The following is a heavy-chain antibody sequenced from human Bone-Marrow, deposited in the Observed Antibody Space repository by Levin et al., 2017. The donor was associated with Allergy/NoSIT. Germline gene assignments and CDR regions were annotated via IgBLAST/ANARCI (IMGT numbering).Heavy chain of an antibody. V-gene: IGHV1-69*04. J-gene: IGHJ4*02. CDR2: IIPIYDLT. D-gene: IGHD3-10*02. CDR1: GGTFSNYA. CDR3: AIVVDVHGLDS. Sequence: SVKVSCKASGGTFSNYAISWVRQAPGQGLEWMGRIIPIYDLTNYAQMFQDRVTITADKSTTTVYMEMSSLRSDDTAVYYCAIVVDVHGLDSWGQGTLVTVSS.